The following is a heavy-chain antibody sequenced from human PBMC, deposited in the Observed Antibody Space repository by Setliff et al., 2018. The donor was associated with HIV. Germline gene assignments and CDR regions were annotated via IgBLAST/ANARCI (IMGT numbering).Heavy chain of an antibody. J-gene: IGHJ3*02. D-gene: IGHD1-26*01. CDR1: GYTFTGYY. CDR2: IIPIFGTA. Sequence: SVKVSCKTSGYTFTGYYVHWVRQAPGQGLEWIGGIIPIFGTANYAQKFQGRVTITTGESTGTTYMELSSLRSEDTAVYYCAREVGTYSGSYAVADGFDIWGQGTMVTVSS. CDR3: AREVGTYSGSYAVADGFDI. V-gene: IGHV1-69*05.